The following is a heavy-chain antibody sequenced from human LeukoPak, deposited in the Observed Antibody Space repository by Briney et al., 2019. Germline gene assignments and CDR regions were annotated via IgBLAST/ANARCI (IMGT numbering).Heavy chain of an antibody. Sequence: PGGSLRLXCAASGFTFSGYGMHWVRQAPGKGLEWVAVIWYDGSNKYYADSVKGRFTISRDNSKNTLYLQMNSLRAEDTAVYYCAKDRGTQYQLLFDYWGQGTLVTVSS. V-gene: IGHV3-33*06. CDR3: AKDRGTQYQLLFDY. D-gene: IGHD2-2*01. CDR1: GFTFSGYG. CDR2: IWYDGSNK. J-gene: IGHJ4*02.